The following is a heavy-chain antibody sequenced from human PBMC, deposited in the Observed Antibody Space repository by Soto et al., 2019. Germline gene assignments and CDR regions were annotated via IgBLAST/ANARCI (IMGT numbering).Heavy chain of an antibody. CDR3: ARARVYATGPLDF. Sequence: PGGSLRLSCAASGFTFTSYTMNWVRQAPGKGLEWVSSISISSDYIYYADSMKGRVTISRDNAKNSLFLDMNSLTGEDTAVYYCARARVYATGPLDFWGQGTLVTVSS. CDR2: ISISSDYI. J-gene: IGHJ4*02. D-gene: IGHD6-13*01. CDR1: GFTFTSYT. V-gene: IGHV3-21*06.